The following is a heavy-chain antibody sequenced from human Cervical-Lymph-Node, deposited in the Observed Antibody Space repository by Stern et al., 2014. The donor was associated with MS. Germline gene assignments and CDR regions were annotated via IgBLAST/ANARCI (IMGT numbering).Heavy chain of an antibody. V-gene: IGHV1-18*01. J-gene: IGHJ4*02. CDR1: GYTFTKYG. D-gene: IGHD4-11*01. CDR2: ISAYNGNT. CDR3: ARGMTTISMGDY. Sequence: QVQLVQSGAEVKRPGASVKVACKTSGYTFTKYGISWVRQAPGQGLEWMGWISAYNGNTHYVQNLQDRLTLTTDTSTSTAYMELRSLRSDDTAVYYCARGMTTISMGDYWGQGTLVTVSS.